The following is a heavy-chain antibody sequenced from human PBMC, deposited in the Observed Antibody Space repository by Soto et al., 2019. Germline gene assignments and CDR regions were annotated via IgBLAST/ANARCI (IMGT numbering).Heavy chain of an antibody. CDR3: AAFATTGDAFDV. CDR1: GFTFTRSA. V-gene: IGHV1-58*01. Sequence: QMQLVQSGPEVKKPGTSVKVSGKASGFTFTRSAVQWVRQARGQRPEWIGWIVVGSGNTNYAQKFQERVTITRDMSTSTAYMELSSLRSEDTAVYYCAAFATTGDAFDVWGQGTMVTVSS. J-gene: IGHJ3*01. CDR2: IVVGSGNT. D-gene: IGHD4-17*01.